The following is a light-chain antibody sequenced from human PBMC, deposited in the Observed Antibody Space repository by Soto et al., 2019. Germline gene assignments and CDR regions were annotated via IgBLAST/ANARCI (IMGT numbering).Light chain of an antibody. CDR3: QQYGGVPYT. J-gene: IGKJ2*01. Sequence: EIVWTQSPGTLSLSPGERATLSCRASQSVSSDYLVWYQQKPGQAPRLLIYGASRRATDIPDRFSGSGSGTDLNLTIIRLEPEYFAVYYCQQYGGVPYTFGQGTKLEIK. CDR2: GAS. V-gene: IGKV3-20*01. CDR1: QSVSSDY.